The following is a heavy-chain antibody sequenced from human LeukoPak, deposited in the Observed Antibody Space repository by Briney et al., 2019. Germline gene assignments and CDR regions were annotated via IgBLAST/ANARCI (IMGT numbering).Heavy chain of an antibody. CDR3: ARDLYDFWSGYYLDY. Sequence: GGSLRLSCAVSDFTFSTYAMHWVRQAPDKGLEWVAVIWYDGSNKYYADSMKGRFTISRDNSKNTLYLQMNSLRAEDTAVYYCARDLYDFWSGYYLDYWGQGTLVTVSS. CDR2: IWYDGSNK. CDR1: DFTFSTYA. V-gene: IGHV3-33*08. D-gene: IGHD3-3*01. J-gene: IGHJ4*02.